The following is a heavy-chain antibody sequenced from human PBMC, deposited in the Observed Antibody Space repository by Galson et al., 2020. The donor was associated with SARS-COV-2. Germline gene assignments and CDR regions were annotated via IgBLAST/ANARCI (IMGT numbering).Heavy chain of an antibody. Sequence: GGSLRLSCGASGFTLRDYHMSWVRQAPGKGLEWVSDITSSGITLYNADSVQGRFTISRDNGKNSLYLQMNTLRAEDTAVYFCARSEGQASGSYSGLDVWGQGTTVTVSS. D-gene: IGHD3-10*01. CDR2: ITSSGITL. J-gene: IGHJ6*02. CDR3: ARSEGQASGSYSGLDV. V-gene: IGHV3-11*01. CDR1: GFTLRDYH.